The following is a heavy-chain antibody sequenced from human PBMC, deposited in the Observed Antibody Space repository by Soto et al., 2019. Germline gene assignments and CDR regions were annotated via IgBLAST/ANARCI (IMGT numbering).Heavy chain of an antibody. D-gene: IGHD4-4*01. J-gene: IGHJ6*03. CDR2: IRSKANSYAT. Sequence: GGSLRLSCAASGFTFSGSAMHWVRQASGKGLEWVGRIRSKANSYATAYAASVKGRFTISRDDSKNTAYLQMNSLKTEDTAVYYCTSRDYSNYYYMDVWGKGTTVTVSS. V-gene: IGHV3-73*01. CDR1: GFTFSGSA. CDR3: TSRDYSNYYYMDV.